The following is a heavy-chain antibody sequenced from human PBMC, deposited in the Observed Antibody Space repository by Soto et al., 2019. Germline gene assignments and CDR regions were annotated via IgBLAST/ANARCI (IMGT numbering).Heavy chain of an antibody. Sequence: EVQVVESGGALVQPGGSLTLSCAVSGFTVSGSAMHWVRQASGKGLEWVGRMRNKADDYATAYTASVEGRFTISRDDSKNTAYLQMNSLQPEDTAVYYCNIGGGDYWSQETLVTVSS. CDR1: GFTVSGSA. CDR2: MRNKADDYAT. V-gene: IGHV3-73*02. CDR3: NIGGGDY. J-gene: IGHJ4*02.